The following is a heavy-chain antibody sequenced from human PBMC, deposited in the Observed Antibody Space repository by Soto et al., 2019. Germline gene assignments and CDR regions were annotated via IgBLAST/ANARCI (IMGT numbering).Heavy chain of an antibody. D-gene: IGHD3-10*01. CDR2: FDYGGST. Sequence: SETLSLTCSVSSGSITSNNYYGASIRQPPGKGLEWIGRFDYGGSTYYTPSLKSRVTISVDTSKNKFSLKLSSVTAAETAVYCCARHHYNGWCDFWGQGSLVTVSA. V-gene: IGHV4-39*01. CDR3: ARHHYNGWCDF. CDR1: SGSITSNNYY. J-gene: IGHJ5*01.